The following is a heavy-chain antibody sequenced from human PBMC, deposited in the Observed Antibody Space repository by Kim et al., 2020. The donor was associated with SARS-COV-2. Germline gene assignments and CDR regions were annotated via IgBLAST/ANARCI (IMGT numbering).Heavy chain of an antibody. CDR3: ARRIVGATSHYYGMDV. CDR1: GGTFSSYT. J-gene: IGHJ6*02. Sequence: SVKVSCKASGGTFSSYTISWVRQAPGQGLEWMGRIIPILGIANYAQKFQGRVTITADKSTSTAYMELSSLRSEDTAVYYCARRIVGATSHYYGMDVWGQGTTVTVSS. D-gene: IGHD1-26*01. V-gene: IGHV1-69*02. CDR2: IIPILGIA.